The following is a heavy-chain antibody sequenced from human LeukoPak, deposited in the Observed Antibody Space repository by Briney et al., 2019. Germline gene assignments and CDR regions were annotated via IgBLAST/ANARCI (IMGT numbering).Heavy chain of an antibody. V-gene: IGHV1-69*13. D-gene: IGHD3-3*01. Sequence: ASVKVSCKASGGTFSSYAISWVRQAPGQGLEWMGGIIPIFGTANYAQKFQGRVTITADESTSTAYMELSSLRSEDTAVYYCARDRIPIRYHWFHPWGQGTLVPVPS. J-gene: IGHJ5*02. CDR3: ARDRIPIRYHWFHP. CDR1: GGTFSSYA. CDR2: IIPIFGTA.